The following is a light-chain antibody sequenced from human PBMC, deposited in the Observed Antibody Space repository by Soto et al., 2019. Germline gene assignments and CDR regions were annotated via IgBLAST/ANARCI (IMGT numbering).Light chain of an antibody. CDR1: ETISHY. J-gene: IGKJ4*01. CDR3: QQISSTPLT. Sequence: IHMTQSPSSLSASVGDRVTLTCRASETISHYLNWYQQKPGKAPKLLIYGASKLQSGVPSRFSASGSGTDFTLTITSLQTEDFATYYCQQISSTPLTFGGGTKVEVK. V-gene: IGKV1-39*01. CDR2: GAS.